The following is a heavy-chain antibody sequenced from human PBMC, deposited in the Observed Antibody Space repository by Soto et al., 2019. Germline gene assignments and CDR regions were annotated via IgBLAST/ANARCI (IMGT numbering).Heavy chain of an antibody. CDR3: ARRDIVATSGALDI. CDR2: IHYSGTT. D-gene: IGHD5-12*01. Sequence: SETLSLTCTVSGGSISGGNYYWSWIRQHPGKGLEWIGYIHYSGTTYYNPSLKSRITISVDTSKNQFSLMLSSVTAADTAVYYCARRDIVATSGALDIWGQGTMVTVSS. J-gene: IGHJ3*02. V-gene: IGHV4-31*03. CDR1: GGSISGGNYY.